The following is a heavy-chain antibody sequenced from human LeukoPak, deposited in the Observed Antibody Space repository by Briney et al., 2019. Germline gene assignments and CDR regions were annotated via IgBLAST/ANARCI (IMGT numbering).Heavy chain of an antibody. CDR1: GGSISSSGYY. Sequence: SETLSLTCTVSGGSISSSGYYWVWIRQPPGNGLEWIGSIYYTGSTYYNPSLRSRVTISVDTSKNQFSLKLTSVTAADTAVYYCARHRYYGSGGFDYWGQGTLVTVSS. V-gene: IGHV4-39*01. CDR2: IYYTGST. D-gene: IGHD3-10*01. CDR3: ARHRYYGSGGFDY. J-gene: IGHJ4*02.